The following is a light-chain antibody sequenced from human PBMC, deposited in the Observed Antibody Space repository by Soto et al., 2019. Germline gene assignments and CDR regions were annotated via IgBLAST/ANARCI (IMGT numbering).Light chain of an antibody. Sequence: QSVLTQPASVSGSPGQSITISCTGTSSEVGGYNYVSWYQHHPGKVPQLMIYDVSNRPSGVSNRFSDSKSGNTASLTIYGLQAEDEADYYCSSYTSSNTYVFGTGTKLTVL. CDR2: DVS. V-gene: IGLV2-14*03. CDR1: SSEVGGYNY. CDR3: SSYTSSNTYV. J-gene: IGLJ1*01.